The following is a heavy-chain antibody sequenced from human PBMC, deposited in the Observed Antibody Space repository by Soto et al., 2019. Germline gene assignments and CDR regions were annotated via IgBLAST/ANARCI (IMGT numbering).Heavy chain of an antibody. CDR3: AIHPQRNHAFDI. V-gene: IGHV3-48*04. CDR2: ISSSSSYT. D-gene: IGHD6-25*01. CDR1: GFTLSSCV. Sequence: EVQLLESGGGLVQPGGSLRLSCAASGFTLSSCVMTWVRQAPGKGLEWVSYISSSSSYTNYADSVKGRFTISRDNAKNSLYLQMNSLRAEDTAVYYCAIHPQRNHAFDIWGQGTMVTVSS. J-gene: IGHJ3*02.